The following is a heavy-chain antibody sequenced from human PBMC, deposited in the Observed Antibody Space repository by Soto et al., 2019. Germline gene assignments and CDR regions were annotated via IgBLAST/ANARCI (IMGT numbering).Heavy chain of an antibody. CDR3: ARAGAGGGYYYNWFDP. D-gene: IGHD3-3*01. Sequence: SETLSFTCTVSGDSISSGGSYWSWIRQHPGKGLEWIGYIYSNGGTYYTPSLRSRLTISLDTSTNQFSLKLSSVTAADTAVYYCARAGAGGGYYYNWFDPWGQGTLVTVSS. V-gene: IGHV4-31*03. CDR2: IYSNGGT. J-gene: IGHJ5*02. CDR1: GDSISSGGSY.